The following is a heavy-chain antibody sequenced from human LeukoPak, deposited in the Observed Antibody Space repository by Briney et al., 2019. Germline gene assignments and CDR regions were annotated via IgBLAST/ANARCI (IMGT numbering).Heavy chain of an antibody. J-gene: IGHJ4*02. D-gene: IGHD6-13*01. CDR3: ARGIAAAAY. Sequence: GGTLRPSCAASGFTFSSYAMHWVRQAPGKGLEYVSAISSNGGSTYYANSVKGRFTISRDNSKNTLYLQMGSLRAEDMAVYYCARGIAAAAYWGQGTLVTVSS. CDR1: GFTFSSYA. V-gene: IGHV3-64*01. CDR2: ISSNGGST.